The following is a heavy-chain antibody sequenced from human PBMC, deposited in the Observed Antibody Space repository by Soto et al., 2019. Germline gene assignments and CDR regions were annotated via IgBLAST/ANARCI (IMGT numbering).Heavy chain of an antibody. CDR2: ISAYNGNT. CDR1: GYTFTSYG. Sequence: ASVKVSCKASGYTFTSYGISWVRQAPGQGLEWMGWISAYNGNTNYAQKLQGRVTMTTDTSTSTAYMELRSLRSDDTAVYYCARDRYSDSSGDIDYWGQGTLVTVPQ. J-gene: IGHJ4*02. D-gene: IGHD3-22*01. V-gene: IGHV1-18*04. CDR3: ARDRYSDSSGDIDY.